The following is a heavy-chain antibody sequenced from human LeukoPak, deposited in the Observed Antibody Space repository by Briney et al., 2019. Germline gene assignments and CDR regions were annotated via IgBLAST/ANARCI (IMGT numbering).Heavy chain of an antibody. CDR1: GGSFSGYY. V-gene: IGHV4-34*01. CDR3: ARKQTGTMYDV. CDR2: INHSGST. J-gene: IGHJ4*02. D-gene: IGHD1-7*01. Sequence: SETLSLTCAVYGGSFSGYYWSWIRQPPGKGLEWIGEINHSGSTNYNPSLKSRVTISVDTSDNQFSLRLYSVTAADTAVYYCARKQTGTMYDVWGQGTQVTVSS.